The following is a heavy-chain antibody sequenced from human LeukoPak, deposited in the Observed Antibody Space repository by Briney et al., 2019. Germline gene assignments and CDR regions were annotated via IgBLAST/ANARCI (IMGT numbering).Heavy chain of an antibody. J-gene: IGHJ4*02. Sequence: PGGSLGLSCAASGFTFSSYSMNWVRQAPGKGLEWVSSISSSSSYIYYADSVKGRFTISRDNAKKSLYLQMNSLRAEDTAVYYCARSEAVAVADYGYWGQGTLVTVSS. V-gene: IGHV3-21*01. CDR3: ARSEAVAVADYGY. CDR2: ISSSSSYI. CDR1: GFTFSSYS. D-gene: IGHD6-19*01.